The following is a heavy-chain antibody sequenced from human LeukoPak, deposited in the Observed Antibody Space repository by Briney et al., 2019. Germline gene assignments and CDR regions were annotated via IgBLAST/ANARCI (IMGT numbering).Heavy chain of an antibody. V-gene: IGHV4-39*01. CDR3: ARHLSGGSGSYYYYYMDV. Sequence: SETPSLTCTVSGGSISSSSYYWGWIRQPPGKGLEWIGSIYYSGNTYYNPSLKSRVTISVDTSKNQFSLKLSSVTAADTAVYYCARHLSGGSGSYYYYYMDVWGKGTTVTVSS. J-gene: IGHJ6*03. CDR1: GGSISSSSYY. D-gene: IGHD3-10*01. CDR2: IYYSGNT.